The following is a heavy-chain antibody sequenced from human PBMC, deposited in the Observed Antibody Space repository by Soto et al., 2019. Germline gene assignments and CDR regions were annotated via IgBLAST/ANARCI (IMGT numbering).Heavy chain of an antibody. CDR2: IGGRGESYAT. CDR1: GFTFSSFS. CDR3: SREDSDWFFN. V-gene: IGHV3-73*01. D-gene: IGHD3-9*01. Sequence: WVSLILSCASSGFTFSSFSMNWLPPPPHKCLEWHGRIGGRGESYATTYDVSVKGRFTISRDDSKKTAYLQMNSLESEDTAVYYCSREDSDWFFNWGRGTLVIVSS. J-gene: IGHJ4*02.